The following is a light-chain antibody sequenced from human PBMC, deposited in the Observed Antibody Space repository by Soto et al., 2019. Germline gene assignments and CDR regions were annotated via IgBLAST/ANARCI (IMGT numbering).Light chain of an antibody. CDR2: DVS. V-gene: IGKV1-5*01. CDR1: LGVSKW. J-gene: IGKJ1*01. CDR3: QQYNSYSRT. Sequence: DIQMTQSPSTLSESIEDRVTITCRASLGVSKWLAWYQQKPGRASKILISDVSTLETGVPSRFSGSGSGTEFTLTINTLQTEDFGTYYCQQYNSYSRTFGQGAKVDTK.